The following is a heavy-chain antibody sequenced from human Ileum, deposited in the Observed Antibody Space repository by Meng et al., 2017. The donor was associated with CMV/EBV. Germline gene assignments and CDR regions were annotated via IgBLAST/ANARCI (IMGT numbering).Heavy chain of an antibody. CDR1: GASISSGDYY. Sequence: QVQLQEAGPGLVKPSQTLSLSCIVSGASISSGDYYWSWIRQPPGKGLEWIGYIFFSGNTYYNPSLNNRVIISIDTPRNQFSLKVDSVTAADTAVYYCARFRIAALGNLFDPWGHGTLVTVSS. CDR3: ARFRIAALGNLFDP. D-gene: IGHD6-13*01. CDR2: IFFSGNT. V-gene: IGHV4-30-4*08. J-gene: IGHJ5*02.